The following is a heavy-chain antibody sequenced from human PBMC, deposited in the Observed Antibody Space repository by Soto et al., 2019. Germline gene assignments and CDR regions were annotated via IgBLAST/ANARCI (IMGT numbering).Heavy chain of an antibody. CDR1: GFTFRNYW. J-gene: IGHJ1*01. Sequence: EVQLVESGGGLVQPGGSVRLSCAASGFTFRNYWLGWVRQAPGKGLEWVANINQDGSETHYVDSLEGRFTISRDNVKGSLYLEMNSLRAEDTAVYYCVRAANWGQGTLVIVSS. CDR3: VRAAN. V-gene: IGHV3-7*05. CDR2: INQDGSET.